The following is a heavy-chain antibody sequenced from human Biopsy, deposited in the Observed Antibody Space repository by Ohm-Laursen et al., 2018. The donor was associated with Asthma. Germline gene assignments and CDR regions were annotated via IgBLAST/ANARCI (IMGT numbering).Heavy chain of an antibody. J-gene: IGHJ4*02. CDR2: VYYSGST. Sequence: TLSLTCTVSGGSINNFYWSWIRQPPGKGLESIGHVYYSGSTNYNPSLKGRVTISIDASKNQFSLKLTSVTAADAAVYYCARGVDRVTGLLGHFDSWGQGTLVTVSS. D-gene: IGHD2-21*02. CDR1: GGSINNFY. V-gene: IGHV4-59*01. CDR3: ARGVDRVTGLLGHFDS.